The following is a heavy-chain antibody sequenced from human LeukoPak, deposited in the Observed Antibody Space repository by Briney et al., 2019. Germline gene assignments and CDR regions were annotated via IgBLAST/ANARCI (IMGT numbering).Heavy chain of an antibody. Sequence: PSETLSLTCTVSGGSISSSSFYWGWIRQPPGKGLEWIGAIYYSGSTYYNPSLKSRVTISVDTSKNQFPLKLSSVTAADTAVYYCARSYSGNPGDSWGQGTLVTVSS. D-gene: IGHD5-12*01. CDR3: ARSYSGNPGDS. J-gene: IGHJ4*02. CDR1: GGSISSSSFY. CDR2: IYYSGST. V-gene: IGHV4-39*01.